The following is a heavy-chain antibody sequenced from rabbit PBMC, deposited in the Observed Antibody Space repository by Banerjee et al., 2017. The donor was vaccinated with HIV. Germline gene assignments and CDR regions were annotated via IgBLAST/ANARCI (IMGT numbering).Heavy chain of an antibody. CDR3: TRDGSSRYWEYDL. J-gene: IGHJ6*01. CDR2: IHTSSGST. D-gene: IGHD1-1*01. Sequence: QEQLEESGGDLVKPGASLTLTCKASEFDLSSNVMCWVRQAPGKGLEWIGCIHTSSGSTWYASWAKGRFTISKSTSLNTVDLKMTSLTAADTATYFCTRDGSSRYWEYDLWGQGTLVTVS. V-gene: IGHV1S43*01. CDR1: EFDLSSNV.